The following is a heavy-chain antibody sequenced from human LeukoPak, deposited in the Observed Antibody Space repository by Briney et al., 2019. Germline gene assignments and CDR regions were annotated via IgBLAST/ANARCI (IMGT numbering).Heavy chain of an antibody. Sequence: GGSLRLSCAASGFTFSSYAMSWVRQAPGKGLEWVSAISGSGGSTYYADSVKGRFTISRDNSKNTLYLQMNSLRAEDTAVYYCAKELSLRYCSGGSCYRAPDYWGQGTLVTVSS. CDR3: AKELSLRYCSGGSCYRAPDY. CDR2: ISGSGGST. CDR1: GFTFSSYA. J-gene: IGHJ4*02. D-gene: IGHD2-15*01. V-gene: IGHV3-23*01.